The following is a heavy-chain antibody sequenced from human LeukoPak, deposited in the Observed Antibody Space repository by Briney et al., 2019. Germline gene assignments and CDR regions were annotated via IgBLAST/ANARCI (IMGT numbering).Heavy chain of an antibody. D-gene: IGHD5-12*01. J-gene: IGHJ4*02. CDR2: IFGSGSTT. CDR1: GFTFSSYA. Sequence: GGSLRLSCTASGFTFSSYAMSWVRQAPGKGQEWVSSIFGSGSTTYYADSVKGRFTSSRDNSKNTLYLQMNSLRAEDTAVYYCAKDLVATIGNLDYWGQGTLVTVSS. CDR3: AKDLVATIGNLDY. V-gene: IGHV3-23*01.